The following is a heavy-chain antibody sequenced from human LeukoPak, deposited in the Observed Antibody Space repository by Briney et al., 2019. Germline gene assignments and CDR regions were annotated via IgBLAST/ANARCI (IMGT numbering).Heavy chain of an antibody. CDR2: IYTSGGA. J-gene: IGHJ4*02. V-gene: IGHV4-4*09. Sequence: PSETLSLTCTVSGDSISSYYWSWIRQPPGKGLEWIGYIYTSGGANYIPSLKGRVTISIDTSKNQFSLKLSSVTAADSAVYYCARLTRLSTSPDRYYLDYWGQGTLVTVSS. D-gene: IGHD6-6*01. CDR1: GDSISSYY. CDR3: ARLTRLSTSPDRYYLDY.